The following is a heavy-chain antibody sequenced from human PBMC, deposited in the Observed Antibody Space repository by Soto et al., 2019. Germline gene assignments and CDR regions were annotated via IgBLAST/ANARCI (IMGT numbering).Heavy chain of an antibody. CDR2: VSAYNGER. Sequence: QVQLVQSGAEVKKPGASVKVSFNASGYTFTNYGINWVRQAPGQGLEWLGWVSAYNGERRYAQRVQARVIMTTDTATTTAYMELRSLRSDDTAVYYCSRGTSIPASGDYWGQGTLVTVSS. CDR3: SRGTSIPASGDY. V-gene: IGHV1-18*01. J-gene: IGHJ4*01. CDR1: GYTFTNYG. D-gene: IGHD6-6*01.